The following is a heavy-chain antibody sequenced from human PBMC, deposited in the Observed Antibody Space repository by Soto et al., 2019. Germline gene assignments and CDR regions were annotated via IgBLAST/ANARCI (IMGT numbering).Heavy chain of an antibody. V-gene: IGHV1-2*04. CDR1: GYTFTGYY. CDR2: INPNSGGT. D-gene: IGHD6-6*01. CDR3: ARAEYSSSEVDY. J-gene: IGHJ4*02. Sequence: QVQLVQSGAEVKKPGASVKVSCKASGYTFTGYYMHWVRQAPGQGLEWMGWINPNSGGTNYAQKLQGWVTMTRDTSSSTAYMELSRLRSDDTAVYYCARAEYSSSEVDYWGQGTLVTVSS.